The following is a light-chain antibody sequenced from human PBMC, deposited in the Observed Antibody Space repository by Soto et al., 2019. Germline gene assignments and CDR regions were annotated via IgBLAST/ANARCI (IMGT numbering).Light chain of an antibody. J-gene: IGLJ1*01. V-gene: IGLV1-47*01. CDR1: SSNIGSNY. CDR3: AAWDDSLSGFYV. CDR2: RNN. Sequence: QAVLTQPPSASGTPGQRVTISCSGSSSNIGSNYVYWYQQLPGTAPKLLIYRNNQRSSGVPDRFSGSKSGTSASLAISGLRSEDEADYYCAAWDDSLSGFYVFGTGTQLTVL.